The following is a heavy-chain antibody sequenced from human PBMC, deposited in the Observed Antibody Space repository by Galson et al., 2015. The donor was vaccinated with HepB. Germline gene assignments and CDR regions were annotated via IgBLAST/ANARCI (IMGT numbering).Heavy chain of an antibody. Sequence: ETLSLTCTVSGGSISSSSYYWGWIRQPPGKGLEWIGSIYYSGSTYYNPSLKSRVTISVDTSKSQFSLKLSSVTAADTAVYYCARHDSRRDAFDVWGQGTMVTVSS. CDR1: GGSISSSSYY. CDR2: IYYSGST. CDR3: ARHDSRRDAFDV. V-gene: IGHV4-39*01. J-gene: IGHJ3*01. D-gene: IGHD1-1*01.